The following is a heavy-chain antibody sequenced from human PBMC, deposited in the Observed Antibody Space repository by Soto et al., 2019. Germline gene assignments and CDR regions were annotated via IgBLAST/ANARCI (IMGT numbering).Heavy chain of an antibody. CDR2: IYYSGST. V-gene: IGHV4-31*03. CDR3: AREGTGYYGMDV. CDR1: GGSISSGGYY. Sequence: SETLSLTCTVSGGSISSGGYYWSWIRQHPGRGLEWIGYIYYSGSTYYNPSLKSRVTISVDTSKNQFSLKLSSVTAADTAVYYCAREGTGYYGMDVWGQGTTVTVSS. D-gene: IGHD1-1*01. J-gene: IGHJ6*02.